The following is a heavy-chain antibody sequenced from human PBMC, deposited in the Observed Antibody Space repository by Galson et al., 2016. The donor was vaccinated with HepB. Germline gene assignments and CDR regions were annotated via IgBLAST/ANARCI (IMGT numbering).Heavy chain of an antibody. Sequence: SETLSLTCTVSGGSISGSSYYWGWIRQPPGKGLEWIGSIYYSGSTYYNPSLKSRVTISVDTSKNQFSLKLSSVTAADTAVYYCARQGDPLIPWTQLWLPVYWGQGTLVTVSS. J-gene: IGHJ4*02. CDR3: ARQGDPLIPWTQLWLPVY. CDR2: IYYSGST. D-gene: IGHD5-18*01. CDR1: GGSISGSSYY. V-gene: IGHV4-39*01.